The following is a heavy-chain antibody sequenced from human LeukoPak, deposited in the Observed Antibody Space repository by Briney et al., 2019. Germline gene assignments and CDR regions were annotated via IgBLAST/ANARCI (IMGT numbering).Heavy chain of an antibody. J-gene: IGHJ4*02. CDR1: GIPFSDYY. CDR3: AAGTAADF. D-gene: IGHD6-13*01. V-gene: IGHV3-11*03. CDR2: ISSSSSYS. Sequence: GGPLRLSCIVSGIPFSDYYMNWIRKAPGKGLEWISYISSSSSYSDYADSVKGRFTISRDNAKSALYLQLNSLRLEDTAVYYCAAGTAADFWGQGTLVTVSS.